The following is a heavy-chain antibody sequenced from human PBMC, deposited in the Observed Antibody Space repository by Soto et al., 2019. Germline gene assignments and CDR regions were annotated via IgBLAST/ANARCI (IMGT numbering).Heavy chain of an antibody. CDR2: INSGSTSV. CDR1: GFIFNSYS. V-gene: IGHV3-48*01. CDR3: ASSASPDAY. D-gene: IGHD1-26*01. J-gene: IGHJ4*02. Sequence: EVQLAESGGGLVQPGGSLRLSCVASGFIFNSYSMNWVRQAPGKGLEWISYINSGSTSVFYADSVKGRFTISRDNAKNSLYLQMNSLRAEDTAVYYCASSASPDAYWGQGTLVTVSS.